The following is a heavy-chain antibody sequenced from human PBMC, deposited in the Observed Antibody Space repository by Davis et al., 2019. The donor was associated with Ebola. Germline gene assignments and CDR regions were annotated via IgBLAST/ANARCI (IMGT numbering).Heavy chain of an antibody. CDR2: IYSGGST. D-gene: IGHD6-19*01. J-gene: IGHJ4*02. Sequence: GESLKISCAASGFTVSSNYMSWVRQAPGKGLEWVSVIYSGGSTYYADSVKGRFTISRDNSKNTLYLQMNSLRAEDTAVYYCARGVIAVASYYFDYWGQGTLVTVSS. CDR1: GFTVSSNY. CDR3: ARGVIAVASYYFDY. V-gene: IGHV3-53*01.